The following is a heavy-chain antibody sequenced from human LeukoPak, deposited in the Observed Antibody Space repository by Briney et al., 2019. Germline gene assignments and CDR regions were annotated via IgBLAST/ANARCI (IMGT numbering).Heavy chain of an antibody. V-gene: IGHV1-46*01. CDR3: AGGYSSAWGKDNSYYMDV. CDR1: GYIFISYY. D-gene: IGHD6-19*01. CDR2: INPSGGST. J-gene: IGHJ6*03. Sequence: ASVKVSCKASGYIFISYYIHWVRQAPGQGLEWMGIINPSGGSTSYAQKFQVRVTMTRDTSTSTVYMELSSLRSDDTAVYYCAGGYSSAWGKDNSYYMDVWAKGPRSPSP.